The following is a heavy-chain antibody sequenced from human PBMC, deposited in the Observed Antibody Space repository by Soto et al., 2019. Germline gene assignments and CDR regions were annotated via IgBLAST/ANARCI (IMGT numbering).Heavy chain of an antibody. CDR1: GFTFSSYS. D-gene: IGHD6-6*01. CDR3: ARDGNAIAARPRYYYYGMDV. J-gene: IGHJ6*02. V-gene: IGHV3-48*02. Sequence: EVQLVESGGGLVQPGGSLRLSCAASGFTFSSYSMNWVRQAPGKGLEWVSYISSSSSTIYYADSVKGRFTISRDNAKNSLYLQMNSLRDEDTAVYYCARDGNAIAARPRYYYYGMDVWGQGTTVTVSS. CDR2: ISSSSSTI.